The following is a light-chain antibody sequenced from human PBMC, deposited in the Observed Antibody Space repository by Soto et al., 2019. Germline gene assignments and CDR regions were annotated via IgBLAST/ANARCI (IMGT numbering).Light chain of an antibody. J-gene: IGLJ1*01. CDR1: SSDVGVYNY. Sequence: QSALTQPASVSGSPGQSITISCTGTSSDVGVYNYVSWYQQHPGKAPKLMIYEVSDRPSGVSNRFSASKSGNTASLTISGLQAEDEADYYRSSYTSSGTYVFGAGTKLTVL. CDR2: EVS. V-gene: IGLV2-14*01. CDR3: SSYTSSGTYV.